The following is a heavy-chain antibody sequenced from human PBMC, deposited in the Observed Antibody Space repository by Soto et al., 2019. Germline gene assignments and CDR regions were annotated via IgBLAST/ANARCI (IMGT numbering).Heavy chain of an antibody. J-gene: IGHJ3*01. CDR1: SDSISSYY. Sequence: SETLSLTCTVSSDSISSYYLSWIRQPPGKRLEWIGYISYSGSTDYNPSLKSRVTISGDTSKNQFSLKVSSVTAADTAVYYCAKDPNTDLLGGFEFGGQGTMVTVS. V-gene: IGHV4-59*01. CDR3: AKDPNTDLLGGFEF. CDR2: ISYSGST. D-gene: IGHD2-15*01.